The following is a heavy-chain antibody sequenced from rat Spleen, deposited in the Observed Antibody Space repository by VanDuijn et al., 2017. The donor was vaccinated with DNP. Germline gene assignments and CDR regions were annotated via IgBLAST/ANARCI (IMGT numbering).Heavy chain of an antibody. J-gene: IGHJ4*01. Sequence: EMQLVESGGGLVQPGRSMILSCVASGFTFRSFPMAWVRQAPTKGLEWVATFSTRSDDTYYRDSVKGRFTISRDNAKSTLYLHMDNLRSEDTATYYCTRINYGGYYYVLDVWGQGVSVTVSS. D-gene: IGHD1-11*01. V-gene: IGHV5-46*01. CDR1: GFTFRSFP. CDR3: TRINYGGYYYVLDV. CDR2: FSTRSDDT.